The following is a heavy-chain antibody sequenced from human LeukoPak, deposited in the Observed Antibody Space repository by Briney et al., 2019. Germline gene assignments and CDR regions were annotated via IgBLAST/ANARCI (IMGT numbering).Heavy chain of an antibody. Sequence: GGSLRLSCAASGFTFSSYNMNWVRQAPGKGLEWVSSISSSSSYIYYADSVKGRFTISRVNAKNSLYLQMNSLRAEDTAVYYCARDKIAAAGTDYYYGMDVWGQGTTVTVSS. CDR3: ARDKIAAAGTDYYYGMDV. D-gene: IGHD6-13*01. CDR1: GFTFSSYN. V-gene: IGHV3-21*01. J-gene: IGHJ6*02. CDR2: ISSSSSYI.